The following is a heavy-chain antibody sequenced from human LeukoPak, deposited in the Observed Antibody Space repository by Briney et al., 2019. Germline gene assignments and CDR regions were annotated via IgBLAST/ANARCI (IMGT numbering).Heavy chain of an antibody. V-gene: IGHV1-18*01. D-gene: IGHD3-10*01. CDR1: GYTFTSYG. Sequence: ASVKVSCKASGYTFTSYGISWVRQAPGQGLEWMGWISAYNGNTNYAQKLQGRVTMTTDTSTSTAYMELSSLRSEDTAVYYCARAWASITMVRGVAFDYYYYGMDVWGQGTTVTVSS. CDR3: ARAWASITMVRGVAFDYYYYGMDV. J-gene: IGHJ6*02. CDR2: ISAYNGNT.